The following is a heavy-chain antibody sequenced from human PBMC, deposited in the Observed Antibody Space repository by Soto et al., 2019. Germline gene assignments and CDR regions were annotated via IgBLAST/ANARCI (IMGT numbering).Heavy chain of an antibody. CDR1: GYTFTGYY. CDR3: ARGATYYYDSSGYPWAFDI. CDR2: INPNSGGT. Sequence: ASVKVSCKASGYTFTGYYMHWVRQAPGQGLEWMGWINPNSGGTNYAQKFQGWVTMTRDTSISTAYMELSRLRSDDTAVYYCARGATYYYDSSGYPWAFDIWVQGTMVTVSS. V-gene: IGHV1-2*04. J-gene: IGHJ3*02. D-gene: IGHD3-22*01.